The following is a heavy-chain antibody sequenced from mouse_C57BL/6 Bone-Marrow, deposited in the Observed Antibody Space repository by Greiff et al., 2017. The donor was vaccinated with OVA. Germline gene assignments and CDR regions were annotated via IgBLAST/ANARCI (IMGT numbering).Heavy chain of an antibody. J-gene: IGHJ2*01. Sequence: QVQLQQPGAELVRPGTSVKVSCKASGYAFTNYLIEWVKQRPGQGLEWIGVINPGSGGTNYNEKFKGKATLTADKSSSTAYMQLSSLTSEDSAVYYCARSGYYGEVDWGQGTTLTVSA. CDR1: GYAFTNYL. CDR2: INPGSGGT. D-gene: IGHD1-1*01. CDR3: ARSGYYGEVD. V-gene: IGHV1-54*01.